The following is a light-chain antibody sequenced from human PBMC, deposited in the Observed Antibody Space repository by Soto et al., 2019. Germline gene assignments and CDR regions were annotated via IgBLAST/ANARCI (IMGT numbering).Light chain of an antibody. Sequence: SYELTQPLSVSVALGQTARITCGGNNIGNKNVHWYQQKPGQAPVVVIYRDNNRPSGIPERLAGSNSGNTDTLTIRRAQAADETDYHCQLWDSSPVDFGGGTKLTLL. CDR3: QLWDSSPVD. V-gene: IGLV3-9*01. CDR1: NIGNKN. J-gene: IGLJ2*01. CDR2: RDN.